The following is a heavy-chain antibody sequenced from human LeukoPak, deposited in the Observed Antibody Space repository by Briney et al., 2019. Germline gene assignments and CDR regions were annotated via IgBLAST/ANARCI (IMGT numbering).Heavy chain of an antibody. D-gene: IGHD3-3*01. V-gene: IGHV4-39*07. CDR1: GGSISSSSYY. Sequence: SETLSLTCTVSGGSISSSSYYWGWIRQPPGKGLEWIGCIYYSGTTYYNPSLKSRVTISVDRSKNQFSLKLSSVTAADTAVYYCARDRWLDGGYYMVDYWGQGALVTVSS. CDR2: IYYSGTT. J-gene: IGHJ4*01. CDR3: ARDRWLDGGYYMVDY.